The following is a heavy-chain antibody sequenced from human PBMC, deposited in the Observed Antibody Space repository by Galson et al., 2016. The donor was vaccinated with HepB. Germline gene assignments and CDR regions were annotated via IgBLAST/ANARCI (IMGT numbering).Heavy chain of an antibody. CDR3: ARKTLVAGTATFVFDI. CDR2: ICGDGGSK. Sequence: SLRLSCAASGFTFSIYGMHWVRQAPGKGLEWVSGICGDGGSKYSADSVRGRFTISSDNSKNTLYLQMNSLRTEDTAVYFCARKTLVAGTATFVFDIWGQGTLVTVSS. CDR1: GFTFSIYG. V-gene: IGHV3-23*01. D-gene: IGHD6-19*01. J-gene: IGHJ4*02.